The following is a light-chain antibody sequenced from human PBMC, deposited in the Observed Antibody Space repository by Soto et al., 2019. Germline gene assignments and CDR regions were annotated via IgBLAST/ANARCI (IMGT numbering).Light chain of an antibody. J-gene: IGKJ1*01. Sequence: EILLTQSPGTLSLSQGDRATLSFRASQSVRNNHLAWYQQKPRQAPRPLIYGASSRATGIPDRFSGSGSGTDFILTISRLEPDDCAVYYCEQYGRSPWTFGQGAKVDIK. CDR1: QSVRNNH. CDR3: EQYGRSPWT. V-gene: IGKV3-20*01. CDR2: GAS.